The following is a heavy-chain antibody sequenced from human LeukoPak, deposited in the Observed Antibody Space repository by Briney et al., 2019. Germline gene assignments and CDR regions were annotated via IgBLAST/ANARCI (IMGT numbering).Heavy chain of an antibody. CDR2: INPNSGDT. V-gene: IGHV1-2*06. CDR3: ARDYCSSTSCLFDF. CDR1: GYTFTGYH. Sequence: ASVAVSCKASGYTFTGYHMHWVRQAPGQGLEWMGRINPNSGDTNYAQKFQGRVTMTRDTSISTAYMELSRLRSDDTAVYYCARDYCSSTSCLFDFWGQGTLVTVSS. D-gene: IGHD2-2*01. J-gene: IGHJ4*02.